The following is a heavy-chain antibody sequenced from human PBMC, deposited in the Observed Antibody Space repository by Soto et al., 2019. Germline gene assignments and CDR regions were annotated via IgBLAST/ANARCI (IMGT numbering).Heavy chain of an antibody. Sequence: EVQLVESGGGLVQPGESLRLSCVASGFTFSAYWMTWVRQAPGKGLEWLANIKQDGSETHDLDGRFAIYRDNAKNSLYLQMSSLRDEDTAVYYCARLRGDYFDNWGQGTLVTVSS. J-gene: IGHJ4*02. CDR2: IKQDGSET. V-gene: IGHV3-7*01. CDR1: GFTFSAYW. CDR3: ARLRGDYFDN.